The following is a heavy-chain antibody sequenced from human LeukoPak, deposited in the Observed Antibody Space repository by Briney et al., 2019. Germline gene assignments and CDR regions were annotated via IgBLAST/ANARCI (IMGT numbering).Heavy chain of an antibody. CDR1: GYTFRSYG. CDR3: ARAGPDYDILTGYRVDSYYYYMDV. Sequence: ASVKVSCKASGYTFRSYGISWVRQAPGQGLEWMGWISGYNGHTKYAQKLQGRVTMTTDTSTSTAYMELRSLRSDDTAVYYCARAGPDYDILTGYRVDSYYYYMDVWGKGTTVTISS. V-gene: IGHV1-18*04. D-gene: IGHD3-9*01. J-gene: IGHJ6*03. CDR2: ISGYNGHT.